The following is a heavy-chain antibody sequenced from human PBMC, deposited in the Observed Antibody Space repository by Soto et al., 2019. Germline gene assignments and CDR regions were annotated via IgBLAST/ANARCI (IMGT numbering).Heavy chain of an antibody. CDR1: GFTFSSYA. D-gene: IGHD3-22*01. Sequence: LRLSCAASGFTFSSYAMHWGRQAPGKGLEWVAVISYDGSNKYYADSVKGRFTISRDNSKNTLYLQMNSLRAEDTAVYYCARDKDMIVGLDAFDIWGQGTMVT. V-gene: IGHV3-30-3*01. CDR3: ARDKDMIVGLDAFDI. CDR2: ISYDGSNK. J-gene: IGHJ3*02.